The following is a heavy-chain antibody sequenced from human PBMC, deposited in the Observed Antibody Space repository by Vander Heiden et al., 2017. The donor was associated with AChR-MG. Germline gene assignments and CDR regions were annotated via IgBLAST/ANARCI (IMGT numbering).Heavy chain of an antibody. Sequence: DVQLVQSGAEVKKPGESLHISSKGSGYRFRNHCIGWVRKMPGKGLGWMGIIYPGNFDIRYSRSFQGQVTISVDKSISTDYLQWSSLKASDTAMYYCAKLPRFTMKNWFDTWGQGTLVTVSS. CDR1: GYRFRNHC. D-gene: IGHD3-3*01. V-gene: IGHV5-51*01. CDR2: IYPGNFDI. J-gene: IGHJ5*02. CDR3: AKLPRFTMKNWFDT.